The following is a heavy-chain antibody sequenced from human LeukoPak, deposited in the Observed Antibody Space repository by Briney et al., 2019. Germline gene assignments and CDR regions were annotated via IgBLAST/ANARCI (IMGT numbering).Heavy chain of an antibody. CDR1: GYTFTSYG. CDR2: ISAYNGNT. D-gene: IGHD2-15*01. V-gene: IGHV1-18*01. CDR3: ARVGAYCSGGSCYSDFWFDY. Sequence: GASVKVSCKASGYTFTSYGISWVRQAPGQGLEWMGWISAYNGNTNYAQKLQGRVTMTTDTSTSTAYMELRSLRSDDTAVYYCARVGAYCSGGSCYSDFWFDYWGQGTLVTVSS. J-gene: IGHJ4*02.